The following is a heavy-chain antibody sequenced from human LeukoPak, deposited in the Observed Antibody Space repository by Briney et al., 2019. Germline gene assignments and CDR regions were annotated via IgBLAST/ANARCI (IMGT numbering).Heavy chain of an antibody. J-gene: IGHJ6*02. CDR2: ISYDGGNK. CDR3: AKDEYSSSWTYYYYYGMDV. CDR1: GFTFSSYG. Sequence: PGGSLRLSCAASGFTFSSYGMHWVRQAPGKGLEWVAVISYDGGNKYYADSVKGRFTISRDNSKNTLYLQMNSLRAEDTAVYYCAKDEYSSSWTYYYYYGMDVWGQGTTVTVSS. D-gene: IGHD6-13*01. V-gene: IGHV3-30*18.